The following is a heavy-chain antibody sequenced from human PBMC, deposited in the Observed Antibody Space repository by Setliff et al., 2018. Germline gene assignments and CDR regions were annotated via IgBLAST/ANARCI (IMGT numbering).Heavy chain of an antibody. CDR2: SSHSGST. D-gene: IGHD2-2*01. CDR1: GESFSNNY. CDR3: RLANCSTNCEEALDY. V-gene: IGHV4-34*01. J-gene: IGHJ4*02. Sequence: SETLSLTCSVYGESFSNNYWSWIRQPPGKGLEWIGESSHSGSTNYNPSLKSRVTVSVDTSKNQFSLNLNSVTAADTAVSYFRLANCSTNCEEALDYWSQGTLVTVSS.